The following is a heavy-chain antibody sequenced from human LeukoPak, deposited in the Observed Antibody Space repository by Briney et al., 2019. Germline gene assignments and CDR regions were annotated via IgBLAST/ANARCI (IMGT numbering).Heavy chain of an antibody. D-gene: IGHD6-19*01. Sequence: TGGSLRLSCAASGFTFSSYGMHWVRQAPGKGLKWVAVISYDGSNKYYADSVKGRFTISRDNSKNTLYLQMNSLRAEDTAVYYCAKEDSGWPVDFDYWGQGTLVTVSS. CDR1: GFTFSSYG. J-gene: IGHJ4*02. CDR2: ISYDGSNK. V-gene: IGHV3-30*18. CDR3: AKEDSGWPVDFDY.